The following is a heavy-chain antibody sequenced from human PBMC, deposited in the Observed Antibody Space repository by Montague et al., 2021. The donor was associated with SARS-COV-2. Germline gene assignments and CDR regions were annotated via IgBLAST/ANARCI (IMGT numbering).Heavy chain of an antibody. J-gene: IGHJ4*02. V-gene: IGHV3-11*01. CDR2: ISSSSSTT. D-gene: IGHD3-22*01. Sequence: SLRLSCAASGFTFSDYYMSWIRQAPGKGLEWVSYISSSSSTTYYSDSVXGRFTIPRDNAKNSLYLQMNSLRAEDTAVYYCARESAYDSSGYTFDYWGQGTLVTVSS. CDR1: GFTFSDYY. CDR3: ARESAYDSSGYTFDY.